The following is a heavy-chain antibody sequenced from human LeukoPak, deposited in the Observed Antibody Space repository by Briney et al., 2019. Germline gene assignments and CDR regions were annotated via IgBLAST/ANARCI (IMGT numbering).Heavy chain of an antibody. CDR3: AGRSCSDGVCPLDY. J-gene: IGHJ4*02. D-gene: IGHD2-8*01. Sequence: PGGSLRLSCSASGFAFSTYSMNWVRQAPGEGLEWVSSISSRSSAIYYADSVKGRFTISRDNAKNSLFLRMNSLRAEDTAVYFCAGRSCSDGVCPLDYWGQGVLVTVSS. CDR1: GFAFSTYS. CDR2: ISSRSSAI. V-gene: IGHV3-21*01.